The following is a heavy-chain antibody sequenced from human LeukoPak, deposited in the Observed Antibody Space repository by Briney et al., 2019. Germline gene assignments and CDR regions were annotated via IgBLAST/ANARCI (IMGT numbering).Heavy chain of an antibody. CDR2: IKQDGSEK. CDR1: GFVFSTYW. D-gene: IGHD1-26*01. Sequence: PGGSLRLSCAASGFVFSTYWMTWVRQAPGKGLEWVAKIKQDGSEKYYVDSVEGRFTISRDNSKNSLYLQMNSLRAEDTAVYYCARDRSFGGESYFDYWGQGSLVPVSS. J-gene: IGHJ4*02. V-gene: IGHV3-7*01. CDR3: ARDRSFGGESYFDY.